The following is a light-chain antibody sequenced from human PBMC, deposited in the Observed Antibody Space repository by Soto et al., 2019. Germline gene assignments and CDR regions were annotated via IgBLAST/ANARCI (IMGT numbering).Light chain of an antibody. CDR3: QKYNSAPWT. CDR1: QSVSSK. V-gene: IGKV3-15*01. Sequence: EIVMTQSPATLSVSPGERATLSCRASQSVSSKLAWYQQKPGQAPRLLIYGASTRAAGIPARFSGSGSGTEFTLTISSLQSEDFATYYCQKYNSAPWTFGQGTKVDIK. CDR2: GAS. J-gene: IGKJ1*01.